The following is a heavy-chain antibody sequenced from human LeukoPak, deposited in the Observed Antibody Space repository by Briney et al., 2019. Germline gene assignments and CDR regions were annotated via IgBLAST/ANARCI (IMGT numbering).Heavy chain of an antibody. CDR3: AVGGSNYYYYYYMDV. V-gene: IGHV1-46*01. J-gene: IGHJ6*03. Sequence: ASVKVSCKASGYTFTSYYMHWVRQAPGQGLEWMGIINPSGGSTSYAQKFQGRVTMTRDTSTSTVYMELSSLRSEDTAVYYRAVGGSNYYYYYYMDVWGKGTTVTVSS. CDR1: GYTFTSYY. CDR2: INPSGGST. D-gene: IGHD3-16*01.